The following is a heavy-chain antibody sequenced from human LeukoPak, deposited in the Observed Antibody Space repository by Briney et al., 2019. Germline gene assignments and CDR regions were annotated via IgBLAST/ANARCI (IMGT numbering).Heavy chain of an antibody. V-gene: IGHV3-7*03. J-gene: IGHJ6*02. D-gene: IGHD4-4*01. CDR1: GFTFSNYW. Sequence: GGSLRLSCAASGFTFSNYWMSWVRQAPGKGLEWVANIKQDGSEKYYVDSVKGRFTISRDNAKNSLYLQMNSLRAEDTAVYYCARDYSNYRYYYYGMDVWGQGTTVTVSS. CDR3: ARDYSNYRYYYYGMDV. CDR2: IKQDGSEK.